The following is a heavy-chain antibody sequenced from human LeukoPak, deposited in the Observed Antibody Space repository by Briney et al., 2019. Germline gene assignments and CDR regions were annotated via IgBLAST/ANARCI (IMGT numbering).Heavy chain of an antibody. Sequence: KPGGSLRLSCAASGFTFSSYSMNWVRQAPGKGLEWVSSISSSSSYIYYADSVKGRFTISRDNAKNSLYLQMNSLRAEDTAVYYCARAGERDFWSGYYRSEEGYYFDYWGQGTLVTVSS. J-gene: IGHJ4*02. D-gene: IGHD3-3*01. CDR2: ISSSSSYI. V-gene: IGHV3-21*01. CDR1: GFTFSSYS. CDR3: ARAGERDFWSGYYRSEEGYYFDY.